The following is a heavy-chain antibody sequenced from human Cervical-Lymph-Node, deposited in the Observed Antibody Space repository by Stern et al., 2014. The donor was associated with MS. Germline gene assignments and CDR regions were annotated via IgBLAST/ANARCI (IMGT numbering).Heavy chain of an antibody. V-gene: IGHV1-69*01. CDR3: ARDQIPYYYYGMDV. D-gene: IGHD2-2*02. Sequence: VQLVQSGAEVKKPGSSGKVSCQTFGGTFSSHAINWVRQAPGQGLEWMGGVIPIFGTVDYAQKFQGRLTITADESTNTAYMELSSLRSEDTAVYYCARDQIPYYYYGMDVWGQGTTVTVSS. CDR2: VIPIFGTV. CDR1: GGTFSSHA. J-gene: IGHJ6*02.